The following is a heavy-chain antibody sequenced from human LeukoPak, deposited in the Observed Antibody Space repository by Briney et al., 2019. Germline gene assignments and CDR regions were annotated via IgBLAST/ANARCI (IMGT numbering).Heavy chain of an antibody. CDR2: INPNSGDT. J-gene: IGHJ3*02. Sequence: ASVKVSCKASGYTFTGYYMHWVRQAPGQGLEWMGWINPNSGDTNYAQKFQGRVTMTRDTSISTAYMELSRLRSDDTAVYYCARDLGEYSGWYYLDDAFDIWGQGTMVTVSS. CDR1: GYTFTGYY. CDR3: ARDLGEYSGWYYLDDAFDI. V-gene: IGHV1-2*02. D-gene: IGHD6-19*01.